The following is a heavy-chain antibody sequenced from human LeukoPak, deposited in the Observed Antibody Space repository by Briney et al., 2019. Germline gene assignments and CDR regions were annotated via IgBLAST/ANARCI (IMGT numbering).Heavy chain of an antibody. V-gene: IGHV3-30*04. CDR2: TSYDGSNK. J-gene: IGHJ4*02. D-gene: IGHD6-19*01. CDR3: ARDAWPTGGLVRSERYFDY. CDR1: GFTFSSYA. Sequence: QPGGSLRLSCAASGFTFSSYAMHWVRQAPGKGLEWVAVTSYDGSNKYYADSVKGRFTISRDNSKNTLYLQMNSLRAEDTAVYYCARDAWPTGGLVRSERYFDYWGQGTLVTVSS.